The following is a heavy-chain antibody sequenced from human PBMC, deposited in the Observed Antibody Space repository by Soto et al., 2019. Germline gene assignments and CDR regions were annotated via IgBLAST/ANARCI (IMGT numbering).Heavy chain of an antibody. CDR2: ISGSGGST. CDR1: GFTFSSYA. Sequence: GGSLRLSCAASGFTFSSYAMSWVRQAPGKGLEWVSAISGSGGSTYYADSVKGRFTISRDNSKNTLYLQMNSLRAEDTAVYYCAKDRFGQLLNYYYYYMDVWGKGTTVTVSS. CDR3: AKDRFGQLLNYYYYYMDV. V-gene: IGHV3-23*01. J-gene: IGHJ6*03. D-gene: IGHD2-2*01.